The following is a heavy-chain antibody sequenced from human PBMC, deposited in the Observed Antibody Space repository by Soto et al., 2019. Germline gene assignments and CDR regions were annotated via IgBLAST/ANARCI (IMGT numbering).Heavy chain of an antibody. J-gene: IGHJ5*02. CDR1: GGTFSSYA. Sequence: SVKVSCKVSGGTFSSYAISWVRQAPGQGLEWMGGIIPIFGTANYAQKFQGRVTITADESTSTAYMELSSLRSEDTAAYYCARDFIAVADPGGHWFDPWGQGTLVTVS. CDR3: ARDFIAVADPGGHWFDP. V-gene: IGHV1-69*13. CDR2: IIPIFGTA. D-gene: IGHD6-19*01.